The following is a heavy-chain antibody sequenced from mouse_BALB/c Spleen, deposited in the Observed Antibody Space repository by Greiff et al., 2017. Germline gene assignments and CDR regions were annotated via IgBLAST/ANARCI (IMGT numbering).Heavy chain of an antibody. CDR1: GYTFSSYW. D-gene: IGHD2-4*01. Sequence: VQLQQSGAELMKPGASVKISCKATGYTFSSYWIEWVKQRPGHGLEWIGEILPGSGSTNYNEKFKGKATFTADTSSNTAYMQLSSLTSEDSAVYYCAFYDYEGYAMDYWGQGTSVTVSS. J-gene: IGHJ4*01. CDR2: ILPGSGST. CDR3: AFYDYEGYAMDY. V-gene: IGHV1-9*01.